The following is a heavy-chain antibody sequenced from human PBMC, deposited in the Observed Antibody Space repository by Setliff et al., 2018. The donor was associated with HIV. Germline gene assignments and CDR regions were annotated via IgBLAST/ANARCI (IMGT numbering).Heavy chain of an antibody. Sequence: SETLSLTCTVSGGSISSSSYHWGWIRQPPGKGLQWIGSIYYRGSTYYNPSLKSRATISVETSKNQFSLKLRSVTAADTALYYCARGRYRSRWYASDHYYIDVWGKGTTVTVSS. CDR1: GGSISSSSYH. J-gene: IGHJ6*03. CDR3: ARGRYRSRWYASDHYYIDV. V-gene: IGHV4-39*01. CDR2: IYYRGST. D-gene: IGHD6-13*01.